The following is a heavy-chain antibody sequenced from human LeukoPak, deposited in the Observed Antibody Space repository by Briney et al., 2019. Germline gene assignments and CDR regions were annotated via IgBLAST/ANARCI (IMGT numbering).Heavy chain of an antibody. CDR1: GFTFNNYW. CDR2: INQDGSKK. V-gene: IGHV3-7*03. J-gene: IGHJ4*02. D-gene: IGHD6-19*01. Sequence: GGSLRLSCATSGFTFNNYWMSWVRQAPGRGLEWVANINQDGSKKDYVDSVKGRFTLSRDNAKNSLYLHINSLRAEDSGVYYCARGRVAVAGAGYYFDYWGPGTLVTVSS. CDR3: ARGRVAVAGAGYYFDY.